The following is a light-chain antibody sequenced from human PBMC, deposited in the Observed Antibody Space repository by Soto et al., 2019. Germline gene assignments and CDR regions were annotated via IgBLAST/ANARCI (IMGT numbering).Light chain of an antibody. CDR2: GNS. J-gene: IGLJ3*02. CDR3: PSHDRSLRGRV. Sequence: QSVLTQPPSVSGAPGQRVTISCTGSSSNIGAGYDVHWYQQLPGTAPKLLIYGNSNRPSGVPDRFSGSKSGTSASLAITGLLAYDDANYYCPSHDRSLRGRVFGGGTKLTVL. V-gene: IGLV1-40*01. CDR1: SSNIGAGYD.